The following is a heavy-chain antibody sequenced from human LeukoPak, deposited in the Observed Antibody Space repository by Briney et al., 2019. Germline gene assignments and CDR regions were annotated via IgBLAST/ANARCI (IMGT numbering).Heavy chain of an antibody. CDR1: GFTLSSSW. D-gene: IGHD1-1*01. J-gene: IGHJ5*02. Sequence: GGSLRLSCAASGFTLSSSWMMSWVRQAPGKGLEWVANIKQDGSEKFYVGSVEGRFTISRENAKNSLHLQMNSLRDEDTAMYYCARQLGNGWFALWGQGTLVTVSS. CDR2: IKQDGSEK. V-gene: IGHV3-7*01. CDR3: ARQLGNGWFAL.